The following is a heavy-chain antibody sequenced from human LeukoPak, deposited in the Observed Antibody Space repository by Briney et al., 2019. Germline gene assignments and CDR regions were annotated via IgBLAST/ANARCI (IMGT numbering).Heavy chain of an antibody. V-gene: IGHV4-59*08. CDR1: GGSISSYY. CDR2: IYYSGRT. CDR3: AGGPIGYCSSASCRFDY. J-gene: IGHJ4*02. D-gene: IGHD2-2*03. Sequence: SETLSLTCTVSGGSISSYYWTWIRQPPGKGLEWIGYIYYSGRTNYNPSLKSRVTISVGTSKNEFSLKLSSVTAADTAVYYCAGGPIGYCSSASCRFDYWGQGTLVTVSS.